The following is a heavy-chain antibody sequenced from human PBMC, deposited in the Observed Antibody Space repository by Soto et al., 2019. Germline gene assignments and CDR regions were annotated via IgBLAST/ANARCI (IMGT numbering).Heavy chain of an antibody. CDR2: VYYTGST. CDR3: ARCMASTVTNNWFDP. J-gene: IGHJ5*02. V-gene: IGHV4-59*01. D-gene: IGHD4-17*01. Sequence: SETLSLTCSVSGGSISGSYWSWIRQSPGKGLEWLGYVYYTGSTNYSPSLRSRVSISVDTSKNEFSLRLSSVTAADTAVYYCARCMASTVTNNWFDPWGQGTLVTVSS. CDR1: GGSISGSY.